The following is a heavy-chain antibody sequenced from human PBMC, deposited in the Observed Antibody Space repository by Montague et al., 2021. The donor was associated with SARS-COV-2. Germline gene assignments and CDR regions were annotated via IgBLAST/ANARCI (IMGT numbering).Heavy chain of an antibody. CDR3: AREITGGYSGYEAFYFDN. CDR1: GDSVFSNSAA. V-gene: IGHV6-1*01. D-gene: IGHD5-12*01. Sequence: CAISGDSVFSNSAAWNWIRQSPSRGLEWLGRTYYRSNWYNDSAVSVKSRISIDPDTSKNQFSLQLNSVTPEDTALYYCAREITGGYSGYEAFYFDNWGQGTLVTVSS. J-gene: IGHJ4*02. CDR2: TYYRSNWYN.